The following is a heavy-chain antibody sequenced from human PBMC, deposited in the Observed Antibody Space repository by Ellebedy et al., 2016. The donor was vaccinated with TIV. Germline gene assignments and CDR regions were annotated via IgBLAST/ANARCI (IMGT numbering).Heavy chain of an antibody. Sequence: GESLKISCAASGFTVSSNYMSWVRQAPGRGLEWVSVIYSGGSTYYADSVKGRFTISRDNSKNSLYLQMNSLRTEDTALYYCAKARGYYGSGSYFFDYWGQGTLVTVSS. CDR3: AKARGYYGSGSYFFDY. CDR1: GFTVSSNY. J-gene: IGHJ4*02. CDR2: IYSGGST. D-gene: IGHD3-10*01. V-gene: IGHV3-53*05.